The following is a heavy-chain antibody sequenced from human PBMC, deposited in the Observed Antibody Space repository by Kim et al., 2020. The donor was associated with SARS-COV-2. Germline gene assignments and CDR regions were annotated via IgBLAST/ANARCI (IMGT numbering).Heavy chain of an antibody. Sequence: GGSLRLSCAASGFTFSSYAMHWVRQAPGKGLEWVAVISYDGSNKYYADSVKGRFTISRDNSKNTLYLQMNSLRAEDTAVYYCARDSMAVGSTYWFDPWG. CDR2: ISYDGSNK. CDR3: ARDSMAVGSTYWFDP. CDR1: GFTFSSYA. J-gene: IGHJ5*02. D-gene: IGHD2-2*01. V-gene: IGHV3-30-3*01.